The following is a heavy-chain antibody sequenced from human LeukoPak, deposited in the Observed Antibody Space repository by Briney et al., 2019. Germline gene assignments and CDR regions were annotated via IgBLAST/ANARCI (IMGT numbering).Heavy chain of an antibody. CDR3: ARHFSLWRGLQSDY. D-gene: IGHD5-24*01. CDR2: IYYSGST. V-gene: IGHV4-39*01. J-gene: IGHJ4*02. Sequence: SETLSLTCTVSGGSISSSSYYWGWIRQPPGKGLEWIGSIYYSGSTYYNPSLKSRVTISVDTSKNQFSLKLSSVTAADTAVYYCARHFSLWRGLQSDYWGQGTLVTVSS. CDR1: GGSISSSSYY.